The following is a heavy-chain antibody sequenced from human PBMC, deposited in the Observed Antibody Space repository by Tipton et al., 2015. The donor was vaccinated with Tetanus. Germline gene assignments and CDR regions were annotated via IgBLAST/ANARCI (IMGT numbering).Heavy chain of an antibody. Sequence: QLVQSGGGLVHPGGSLRLSCEASGFMFSTNWMSWVRQAPGKGLEWVANIRQDGNIQYYVDSVKGRFTISRDNFKNTLYLQMSSLRTEDTAVYFCARAPNSGTSPYFYHYMDVWGKGTTVTVSS. CDR1: GFMFSTNW. D-gene: IGHD3-10*01. CDR3: ARAPNSGTSPYFYHYMDV. J-gene: IGHJ6*03. V-gene: IGHV3-7*01. CDR2: IRQDGNIQ.